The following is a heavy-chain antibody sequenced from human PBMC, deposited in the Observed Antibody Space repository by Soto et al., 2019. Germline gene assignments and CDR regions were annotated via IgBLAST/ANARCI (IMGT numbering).Heavy chain of an antibody. Sequence: EVQLVESGGDLVQRGGSLRLSCAASGFSVSRNYMNWVRKAPGKGLEWVSIIHSGGSTYYADSVQGRFTMSRDNAKNTLSLQMNNLTSEETAVYFCARDPFGGHDLDMDVWGQGTAVTVSS. CDR2: IHSGGST. CDR1: GFSVSRNY. D-gene: IGHD5-12*01. J-gene: IGHJ6*02. V-gene: IGHV3-53*04. CDR3: ARDPFGGHDLDMDV.